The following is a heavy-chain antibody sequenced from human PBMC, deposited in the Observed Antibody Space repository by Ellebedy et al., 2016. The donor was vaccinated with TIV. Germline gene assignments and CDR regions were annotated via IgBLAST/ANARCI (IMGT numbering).Heavy chain of an antibody. D-gene: IGHD2-21*02. CDR3: ARDAGVVTATDIRRYNWFDP. J-gene: IGHJ5*02. CDR2: IYSSGST. CDR1: GGSISSSSDY. V-gene: IGHV4-39*02. Sequence: MPSETLSLTCTVAGGSISSSSDYWGWIRQPPGKGLEWIGSIYSSGSTYYNPSLRSRVTISVDTSKNQFSLKLSSVTAADTAVYYCARDAGVVTATDIRRYNWFDPWGQGTLVTVSS.